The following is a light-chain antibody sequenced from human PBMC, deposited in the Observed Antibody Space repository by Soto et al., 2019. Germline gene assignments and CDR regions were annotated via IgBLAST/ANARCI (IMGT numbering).Light chain of an antibody. V-gene: IGLV2-14*01. J-gene: IGLJ1*01. Sequence: QSVLTQPASVSGSPGQSITISCTGTSSDVGGYNYVSWYQQHPGKAPKLMIYEVGNRPSGVSNRSSGSKSGNTASLTISGLQAEDEADYYCSSYTSSSTLYVFGTGTKVTVL. CDR2: EVG. CDR3: SSYTSSSTLYV. CDR1: SSDVGGYNY.